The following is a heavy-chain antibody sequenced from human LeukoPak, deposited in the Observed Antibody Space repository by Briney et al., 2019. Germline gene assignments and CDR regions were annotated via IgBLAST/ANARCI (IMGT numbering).Heavy chain of an antibody. J-gene: IGHJ4*02. CDR1: GGSISSGDYY. CDR2: IYYSGST. D-gene: IGHD5-12*01. CDR3: ARDVREYSGYDY. V-gene: IGHV4-30-4*01. Sequence: SQTLSLTCTVSGGSISSGDYYWSWIRQPPGKGLEWIGYIYYSGSTYYNPSLKSRVTISVDTSKNQFSLKLSSVTAADTAVYYCARDVREYSGYDYWGQGTLVTVSS.